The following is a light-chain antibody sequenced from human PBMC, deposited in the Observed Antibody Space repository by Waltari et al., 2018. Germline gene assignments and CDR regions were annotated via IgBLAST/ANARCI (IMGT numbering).Light chain of an antibody. CDR2: GAS. CDR1: QSVISRY. V-gene: IGKV3-20*01. Sequence: ESVLTPSPGTLSLSPGERATLSCRASQSVISRYLAWYQQRPGQAPRLLIYGASTRATGIPDRFSGSGSGTDFTLTISRLEPEDSAVYYCQQYGSSPTTFGGGTKVEIK. CDR3: QQYGSSPTT. J-gene: IGKJ4*01.